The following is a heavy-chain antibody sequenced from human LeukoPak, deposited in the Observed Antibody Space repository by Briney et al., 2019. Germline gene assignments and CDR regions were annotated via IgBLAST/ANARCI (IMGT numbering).Heavy chain of an antibody. V-gene: IGHV3-7*01. J-gene: IGHJ4*02. CDR2: IRQDGSEK. Sequence: GGSLRLSCAASGFTFSTYLMSWVRQAPGKGLEWVANIRQDGSEKYYVDSVKGRFTISRDNAKDSLYLQMNSLRAEDTAVYYCARGMMYFGSGTFNFWGQGTLVTVSS. CDR1: GFTFSTYL. CDR3: ARGMMYFGSGTFNF. D-gene: IGHD3-10*01.